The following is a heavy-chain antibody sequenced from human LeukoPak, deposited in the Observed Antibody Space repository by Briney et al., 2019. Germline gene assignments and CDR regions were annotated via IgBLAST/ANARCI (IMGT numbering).Heavy chain of an antibody. V-gene: IGHV3-74*01. CDR3: AREEVYGDYVGLYAFDI. D-gene: IGHD4-17*01. Sequence: GGSLRLSCAASGFTFSSYWMHWVRQAPGKGLVWVSRINSDGSSTSYADSVKGRFTISRDNAKNTLYLQMNSLRAEDTAVYYCAREEVYGDYVGLYAFDIWGQGTMVTVSS. J-gene: IGHJ3*02. CDR1: GFTFSSYW. CDR2: INSDGSST.